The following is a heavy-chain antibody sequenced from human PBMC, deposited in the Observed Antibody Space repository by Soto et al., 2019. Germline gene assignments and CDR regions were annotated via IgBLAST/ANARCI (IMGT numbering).Heavy chain of an antibody. Sequence: GESLKISCKGSGYSFTSYWISWVRQMPGKGLEWMGRIDPSDSYTNYSPSFQGHVTISADKSISTAYLQWSSLKASDTAMYYCARSGIPGTTPPHYYYGMDVWGQGTTVTVSS. J-gene: IGHJ6*02. CDR2: IDPSDSYT. D-gene: IGHD1-20*01. CDR1: GYSFTSYW. V-gene: IGHV5-10-1*01. CDR3: ARSGIPGTTPPHYYYGMDV.